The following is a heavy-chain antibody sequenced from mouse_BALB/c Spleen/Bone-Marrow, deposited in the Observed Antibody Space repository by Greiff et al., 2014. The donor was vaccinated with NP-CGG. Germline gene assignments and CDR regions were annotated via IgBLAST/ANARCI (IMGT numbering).Heavy chain of an antibody. CDR2: IHYSGVT. V-gene: IGHV3-1*02. CDR3: SRFAGTPYTMDY. Sequence: DVKLQESGPDLVKPSQSLSLTCTVTGYSITSYYSWPWIRQFPGNKLEWMGYIHYSGVTVYNPSLKSRISITRDTSNNQFFLQLNSVTTEDTATYYCSRFAGTPYTMDYWGQGTSVTVSS. CDR1: GYSITSYYS. D-gene: IGHD4-1*01. J-gene: IGHJ4*01.